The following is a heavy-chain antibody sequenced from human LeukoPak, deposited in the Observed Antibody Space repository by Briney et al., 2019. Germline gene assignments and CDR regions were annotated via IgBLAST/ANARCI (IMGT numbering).Heavy chain of an antibody. CDR2: INPNSGGT. Sequence: ASVKVSCKASGYTFTSYYMHWVRQAPGQGLEWMGWINPNSGGTNYAQKFQGRVTMTRDTSISTAYMELSRLRSDDTAVYYCARDPCCTNGVCYLTIYYFDYWGQGTLVTVSS. CDR1: GYTFTSYY. J-gene: IGHJ4*02. V-gene: IGHV1-2*02. D-gene: IGHD2-8*01. CDR3: ARDPCCTNGVCYLTIYYFDY.